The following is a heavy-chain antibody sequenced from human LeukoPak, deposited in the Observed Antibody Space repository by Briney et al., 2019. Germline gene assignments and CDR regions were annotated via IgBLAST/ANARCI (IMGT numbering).Heavy chain of an antibody. CDR2: IWYDGSNK. V-gene: IGHV3-33*01. D-gene: IGHD2-21*02. CDR1: RFTFSSYG. Sequence: GRSLRLSCAASRFTFSSYGMHWVRQAPGKGLEWVAVIWYDGSNKYYVDSVKGRFTISRDNSKNTLYLQMNSLRAEDTAVYYCARDDFYYYYMDVWGKGTTVTVSS. J-gene: IGHJ6*03. CDR3: ARDDFYYYYMDV.